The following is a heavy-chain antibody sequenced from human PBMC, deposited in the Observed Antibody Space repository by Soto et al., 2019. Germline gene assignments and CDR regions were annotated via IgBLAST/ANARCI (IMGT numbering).Heavy chain of an antibody. D-gene: IGHD3-10*01. Sequence: PSETLSLTCTVSGDSISGYYWSWIRQPPGKGLEWIGYIFGSGTTNYKSSLKSRDIMSLDTSKNQFSLKLTSVTAGDSAMYYCATRPPGDAWVPYFDYWGQGILVTVS. J-gene: IGHJ4*02. V-gene: IGHV4-59*01. CDR1: GDSISGYY. CDR3: ATRPPGDAWVPYFDY. CDR2: IFGSGTT.